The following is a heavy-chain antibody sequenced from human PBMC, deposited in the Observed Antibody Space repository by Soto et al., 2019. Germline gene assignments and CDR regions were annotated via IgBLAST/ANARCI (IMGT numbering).Heavy chain of an antibody. D-gene: IGHD7-27*01. CDR3: ARGPNWGYRFYS. J-gene: IGHJ4*02. CDR2: LIPLFGTT. CDR1: GGTFSGHA. V-gene: IGHV1-69*06. Sequence: SVKVSCKASGGTFSGHAISWVRQAPGQGPEWMGGLIPLFGTTQHAQRFQGRLTITADKSTTTAYMEPTSLRFEDTAIYYCARGPNWGYRFYSWGQGTLVTVSS.